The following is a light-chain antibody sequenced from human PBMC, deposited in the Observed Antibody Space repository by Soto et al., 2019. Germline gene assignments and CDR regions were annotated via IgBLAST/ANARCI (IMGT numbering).Light chain of an antibody. Sequence: DIVMTQSPLSLPVTPGEPASISCRSSQSLLHGNGYNYLHWYLQKPGQSPQLLIYLGSNQASGVPDRFSGSGSGTDFTLKINRVEAEDVGIYYCMQALQTPPTFGGGTKVEIK. CDR2: LGS. J-gene: IGKJ4*01. V-gene: IGKV2-28*01. CDR1: QSLLHGNGYNY. CDR3: MQALQTPPT.